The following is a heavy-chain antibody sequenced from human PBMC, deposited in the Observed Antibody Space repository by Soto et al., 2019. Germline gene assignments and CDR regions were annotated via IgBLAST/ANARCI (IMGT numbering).Heavy chain of an antibody. D-gene: IGHD6-13*01. CDR3: ARHPIAAAGTHSLDY. CDR1: GGSISSYY. J-gene: IGHJ4*02. CDR2: INHSGST. Sequence: SETLSLTCTFSGGSISSYYWSWIRQPPGKGLEWIGEINHSGSTNYNPSLKSRVTISVDTSKNQFSLKLSSVTAADTAVYYCARHPIAAAGTHSLDYWGQGALVTVSS. V-gene: IGHV4-34*01.